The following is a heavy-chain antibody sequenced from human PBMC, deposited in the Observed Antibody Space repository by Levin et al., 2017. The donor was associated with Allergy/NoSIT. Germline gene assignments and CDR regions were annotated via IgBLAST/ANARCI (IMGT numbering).Heavy chain of an antibody. J-gene: IGHJ4*02. D-gene: IGHD3-3*01. CDR1: GGTFSSYA. CDR3: ARDMGVLRFLEWFTHYFDY. Sequence: ASVKVSCKASGGTFSSYAISWVRQAPGQGLEWMGRIIPILGIANYAQKFQGRVTITADKSTSTAYMELSSLRSEDTAVYYCARDMGVLRFLEWFTHYFDYWGQGTLVTVSS. V-gene: IGHV1-69*04. CDR2: IIPILGIA.